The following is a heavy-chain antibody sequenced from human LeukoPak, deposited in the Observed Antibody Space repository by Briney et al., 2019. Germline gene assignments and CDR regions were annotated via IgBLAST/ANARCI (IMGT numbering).Heavy chain of an antibody. CDR2: IYYSGST. Sequence: SETLCLTCTVSGGSISSYYWSWIRQPPGKGLEWIGYIYYSGSTNYNPSLKRRVTISVDTSKNQFSLKLSSVTAADTAVYYCARVTMVRGVPYYYFYMDVWGKGTPGTVSS. V-gene: IGHV4-59*01. D-gene: IGHD3-10*01. CDR3: ARVTMVRGVPYYYFYMDV. J-gene: IGHJ6*03. CDR1: GGSISSYY.